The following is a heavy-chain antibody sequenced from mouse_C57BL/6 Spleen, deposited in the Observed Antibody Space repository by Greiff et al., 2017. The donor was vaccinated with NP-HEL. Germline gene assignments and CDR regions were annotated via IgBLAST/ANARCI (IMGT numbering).Heavy chain of an antibody. Sequence: VQLQQSGAELAKPGASVKLSCKASGYTFTSYWMHWVKQRPGQGLEWIGYINPSSGYTKYNQKFKDKATLTADKSSGTAYMQRSSLTYEDSAVYYCARGAQVGFAYWGQGTLVTVSA. CDR1: GYTFTSYW. D-gene: IGHD3-2*02. CDR3: ARGAQVGFAY. CDR2: INPSSGYT. J-gene: IGHJ3*01. V-gene: IGHV1-7*01.